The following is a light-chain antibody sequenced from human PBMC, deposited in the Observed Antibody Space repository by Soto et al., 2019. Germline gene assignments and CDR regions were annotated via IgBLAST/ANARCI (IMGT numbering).Light chain of an antibody. Sequence: EIVLTQSPGTLSLSPGERATLSCRASQSVSSSYLAWFQQKPGQAPRLLIYGASGRATGIPDRFSGNGSGTDFTLTISRLEPEDFAVYYCHQYGSTPFTFGPGTKVDIK. V-gene: IGKV3-20*01. CDR3: HQYGSTPFT. CDR1: QSVSSSY. CDR2: GAS. J-gene: IGKJ3*01.